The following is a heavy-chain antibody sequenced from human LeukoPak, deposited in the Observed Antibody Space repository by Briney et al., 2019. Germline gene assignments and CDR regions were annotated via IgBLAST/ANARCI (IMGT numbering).Heavy chain of an antibody. Sequence: SETLSLTCTVSGGSISSGGYYWSWIRQHPGKGLEWIGYIYYSGSTYYNPSLKSRVTISIDTSKNQLSLKLSSVTAADTAVYYCARAGYDSSGYSTYYFDYWGQGTLVTVSS. CDR2: IYYSGST. D-gene: IGHD3-22*01. CDR3: ARAGYDSSGYSTYYFDY. CDR1: GGSISSGGYY. J-gene: IGHJ4*02. V-gene: IGHV4-31*03.